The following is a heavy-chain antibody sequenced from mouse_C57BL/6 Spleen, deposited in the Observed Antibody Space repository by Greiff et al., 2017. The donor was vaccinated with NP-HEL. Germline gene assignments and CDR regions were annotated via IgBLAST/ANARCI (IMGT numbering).Heavy chain of an antibody. CDR3: ARDSNYEDYAMDY. D-gene: IGHD2-5*01. CDR1: GYAFSSSW. V-gene: IGHV1-82*01. CDR2: IYPGDGDT. Sequence: QVQLQQSGPELVKPGASVKISCTASGYAFSSSWMNWVKQRPGKGLEWIGRIYPGDGDTNYNGKFKGKATLTADKSSSTAYMQLSSLTSEDSAVDFCARDSNYEDYAMDYWGQGTSVTVSS. J-gene: IGHJ4*01.